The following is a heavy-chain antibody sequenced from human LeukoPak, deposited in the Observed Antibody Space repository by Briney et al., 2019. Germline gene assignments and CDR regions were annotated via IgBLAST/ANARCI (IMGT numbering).Heavy chain of an antibody. J-gene: IGHJ4*01. CDR2: LSGSGITT. CDR3: AKGIYSSGWSYFDY. Sequence: GGSLRLSCAASGFTFSNSAMSWVRQAPGRGLEWVSTLSGSGITTYYADSVKGRFTISRDNSKNTLYLQTNSLRAEDTAVYYCAKGIYSSGWSYFDYWGHGTLVTVSS. CDR1: GFTFSNSA. D-gene: IGHD6-19*01. V-gene: IGHV3-23*01.